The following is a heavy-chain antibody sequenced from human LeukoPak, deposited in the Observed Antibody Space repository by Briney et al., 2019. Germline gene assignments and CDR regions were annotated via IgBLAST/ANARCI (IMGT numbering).Heavy chain of an antibody. CDR3: AREFRYDFWFYYGMDV. Sequence: GGSLRLSCAASGFTFSSYGMHWVRQAPGKGLEWVAVISYDGSNKYYADSVKGRFTISRDNSKNTLYLQMNSLRAEDTAVYYCAREFRYDFWFYYGMDVWGQGTTVTVSS. CDR1: GFTFSSYG. J-gene: IGHJ6*02. V-gene: IGHV3-30*03. D-gene: IGHD3-3*01. CDR2: ISYDGSNK.